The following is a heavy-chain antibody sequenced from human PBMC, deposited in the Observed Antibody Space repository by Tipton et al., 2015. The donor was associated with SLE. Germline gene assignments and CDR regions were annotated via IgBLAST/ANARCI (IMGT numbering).Heavy chain of an antibody. J-gene: IGHJ2*01. V-gene: IGHV4-38-2*01. Sequence: TLSLTCAVSGYSIPSGFFWGWIRQPPGKGLEWVGGIYRSGTTYYNPSLKSRVTITVDTSKNQFSLELRSVTAADTAIYYCARHPSSSWYGGVYWYFDLWGRGTLVTVSS. CDR3: ARHPSSSWYGGVYWYFDL. CDR2: IYRSGTT. D-gene: IGHD6-13*01. CDR1: GYSIPSGFF.